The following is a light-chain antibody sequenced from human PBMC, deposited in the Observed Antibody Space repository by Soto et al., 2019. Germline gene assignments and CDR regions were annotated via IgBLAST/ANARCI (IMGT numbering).Light chain of an antibody. J-gene: IGLJ1*01. CDR2: DDN. Sequence: QSVLTQPPSMSAAPGQKVTISCSGIRSYIRGNSVSWYQQLPGNAPKLLSYDDNKRPSGIPDRFSGSKSGTSATLGITGFQTGDEADYYCGSWDSSLSAYVSGTGTKVTVL. V-gene: IGLV1-51*01. CDR1: RSYIRGNS. CDR3: GSWDSSLSAYV.